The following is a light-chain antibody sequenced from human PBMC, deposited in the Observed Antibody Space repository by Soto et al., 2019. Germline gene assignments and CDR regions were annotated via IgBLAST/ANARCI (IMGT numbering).Light chain of an antibody. Sequence: QSVLTQSPSASASLGASVKLTCTLSSGHSSYAIAWHHQQPGKGPRYLMKVNSDGSHNKGDGIPDRFSGSSSGAERSLTISSLQSEDEADYYCQTWGTGIQVFGGGTKLPVL. J-gene: IGLJ2*01. CDR3: QTWGTGIQV. V-gene: IGLV4-69*01. CDR1: SGHSSYA. CDR2: VNSDGSH.